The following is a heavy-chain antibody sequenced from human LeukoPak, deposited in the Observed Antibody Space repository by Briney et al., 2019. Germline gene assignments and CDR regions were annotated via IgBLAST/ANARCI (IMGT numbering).Heavy chain of an antibody. CDR1: GFTFTDYY. CDR2: ISSSGSTT. CDR3: AKASWVSSTDAVR. J-gene: IGHJ4*02. Sequence: GGSLRLSCAASGFTFTDYYMSWIRQAPGKGLEWVSYISSSGSTTFYAESVKGRFTLSSDSSRNTVYFQLNNLRVEDTAIYYCAKASWVSSTDAVRWGQGTLVTVSS. V-gene: IGHV3-11*01. D-gene: IGHD3-16*01.